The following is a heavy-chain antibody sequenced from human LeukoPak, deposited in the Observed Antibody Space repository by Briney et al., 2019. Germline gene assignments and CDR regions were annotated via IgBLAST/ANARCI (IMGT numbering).Heavy chain of an antibody. D-gene: IGHD6-19*01. CDR1: GGSISSSNW. V-gene: IGHV4-4*02. Sequence: SGTLSLTCAVSGGSISSSNWWSGVRQPPGKGLEWIGEIYHSGSTNYNPSLKSRVTISVDKSKNQFSLKLSSVTAADTAVYYCARVQHSSGWYRLDPWGQGTLVTVSS. CDR3: ARVQHSSGWYRLDP. J-gene: IGHJ5*02. CDR2: IYHSGST.